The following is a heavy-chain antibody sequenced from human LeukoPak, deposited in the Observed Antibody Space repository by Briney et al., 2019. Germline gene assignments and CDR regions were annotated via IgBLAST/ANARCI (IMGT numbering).Heavy chain of an antibody. D-gene: IGHD6-13*01. CDR3: ARIPNIAAAATSFDY. Sequence: GGSLRLSCAASGFTFSSYSMNWVRQAPGKGLEWVSSISSSSSYIYYADSVKGRFTISSDNAKNSLYLQMNSLRAEDTAVYYCARIPNIAAAATSFDYWGQGTLVTVSS. CDR1: GFTFSSYS. J-gene: IGHJ4*02. V-gene: IGHV3-21*01. CDR2: ISSSSSYI.